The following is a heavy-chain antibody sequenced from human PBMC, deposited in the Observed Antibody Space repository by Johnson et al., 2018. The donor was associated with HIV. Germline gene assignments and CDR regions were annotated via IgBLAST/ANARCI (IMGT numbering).Heavy chain of an antibody. Sequence: VQLVESGGGVVQPGRSLRLSCAASGFTFSSYAMHWVRQAPGKGLEWVANIKQDGSEKYYVDSVKGRFTISRDNAKNSLYLQMNSLSAEDTAVYYCATSHGGQWVDGAFDILGQGTMVTVSS. D-gene: IGHD6-19*01. CDR1: GFTFSSYA. CDR2: IKQDGSEK. V-gene: IGHV3-7*01. CDR3: ATSHGGQWVDGAFDI. J-gene: IGHJ3*02.